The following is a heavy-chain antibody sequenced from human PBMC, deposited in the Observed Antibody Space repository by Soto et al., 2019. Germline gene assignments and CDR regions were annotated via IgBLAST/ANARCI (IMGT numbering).Heavy chain of an antibody. Sequence: SETLSLTCIVSGESISSSSYYWGWTRQPPGNGMEWIGSIYYSGRTYYNPSFKSRVTISIDTSKNQFSLKLRSVTATDTLVYYFARQRTTVGTQAYFYHWGQGARGTAPQ. V-gene: IGHV4-39*01. CDR1: GESISSSSYY. D-gene: IGHD2-21*02. CDR2: IYYSGRT. J-gene: IGHJ4*02. CDR3: ARQRTTVGTQAYFYH.